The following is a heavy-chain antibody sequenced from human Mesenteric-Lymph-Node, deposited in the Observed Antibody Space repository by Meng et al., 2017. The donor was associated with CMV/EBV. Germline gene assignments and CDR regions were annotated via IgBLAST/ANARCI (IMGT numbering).Heavy chain of an antibody. CDR2: IYYSGST. V-gene: IGHV4-59*01. Sequence: SETPSLTCTVSGGSISSYYWSWIRQPPGKGLEWIGYIYYSGSTNYNPSLKSRVTISVDTSKNQFSLKLSSVTAADTAVYYCARVAYSSSATRSNWFDPWGQGTLVTVSS. D-gene: IGHD6-6*01. CDR1: GGSISSYY. CDR3: ARVAYSSSATRSNWFDP. J-gene: IGHJ5*02.